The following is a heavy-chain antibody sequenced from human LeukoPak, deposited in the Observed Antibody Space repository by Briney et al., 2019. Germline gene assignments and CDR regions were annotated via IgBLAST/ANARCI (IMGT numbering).Heavy chain of an antibody. Sequence: PGGSLRLSCAASGFTFHFYSMTWVRQAPGKGLEWVSYISSRSSTIYYTDSVKGRFTVSRDNAKNSLNLQMNSLRDEDTAVYYCARHGHHGDHDYWGQGNLVTVSS. V-gene: IGHV3-48*02. J-gene: IGHJ4*02. CDR1: GFTFHFYS. CDR3: ARHGHHGDHDY. CDR2: ISSRSSTI. D-gene: IGHD2-21*02.